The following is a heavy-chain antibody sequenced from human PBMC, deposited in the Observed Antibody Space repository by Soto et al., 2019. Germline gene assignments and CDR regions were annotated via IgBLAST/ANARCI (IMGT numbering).Heavy chain of an antibody. CDR2: IIPIFGTA. V-gene: IGHV1-69*13. CDR3: ASSDANWGSNWFDP. Sequence: SVKVSCKASGGTFSSYAISWVRQAPGQGLEWMGGIIPIFGTANYAQKFQGRVTITADESTSTAYMELSSLRSEDTAVYYCASSDANWGSNWFDPWGQGTLVTVSS. D-gene: IGHD7-27*01. J-gene: IGHJ5*02. CDR1: GGTFSSYA.